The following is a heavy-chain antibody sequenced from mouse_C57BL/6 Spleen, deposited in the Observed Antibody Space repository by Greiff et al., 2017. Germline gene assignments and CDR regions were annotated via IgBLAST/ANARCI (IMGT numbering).Heavy chain of an antibody. J-gene: IGHJ3*01. V-gene: IGHV10-1*01. CDR2: IRSKSNNYAT. Sequence: DVMLVESGGGLVQPKGSLTLSCAASGFSFNTYAMNWVRQAPGKGLEWVARIRSKSNNYATYYADSVKDRFTISRDDSESMLYLQMNNLKTEDTAMYYCVRDGYYWFAYWGQGTLVTVSA. D-gene: IGHD2-3*01. CDR3: VRDGYYWFAY. CDR1: GFSFNTYA.